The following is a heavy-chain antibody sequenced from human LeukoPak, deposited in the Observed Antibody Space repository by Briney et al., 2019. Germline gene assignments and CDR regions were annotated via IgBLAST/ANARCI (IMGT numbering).Heavy chain of an antibody. Sequence: GGSLRLSCAASGFTVSSNYMSWVRQAPGKGLEWVSVIYSGGSTYYADSVKGRFTISRDNAKNSLYLQMNSLRAEDTAVYYCARVRILRYFDWLLSPPDYWGQGTLVTVSS. CDR2: IYSGGST. J-gene: IGHJ4*02. CDR1: GFTVSSNY. V-gene: IGHV3-53*01. D-gene: IGHD3-9*01. CDR3: ARVRILRYFDWLLSPPDY.